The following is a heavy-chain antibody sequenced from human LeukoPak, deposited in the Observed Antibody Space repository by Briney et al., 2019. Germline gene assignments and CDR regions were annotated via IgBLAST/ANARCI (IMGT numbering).Heavy chain of an antibody. CDR1: GFTFSSYG. Sequence: PGGSLRLSCAASGFTFSSYGMYWVRQAPGKGLEWVSYISFSGSNVHYADSVKGRFTISRDNSKSTLFLQMNSLRPEDTAVYYCAKPTTGSPTAAALDYWGQGTLVTVSS. J-gene: IGHJ4*02. CDR3: AKPTTGSPTAAALDY. D-gene: IGHD1-1*01. CDR2: ISFSGSNV. V-gene: IGHV3-30*02.